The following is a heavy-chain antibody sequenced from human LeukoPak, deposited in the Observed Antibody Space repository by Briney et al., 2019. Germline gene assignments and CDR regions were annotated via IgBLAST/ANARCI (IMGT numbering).Heavy chain of an antibody. V-gene: IGHV3-21*01. CDR1: GRTFINYA. D-gene: IGHD3-3*01. CDR2: ISSSSSYI. CDR3: ARDRGDYDFWSGTQGSFDP. Sequence: GGSLRLSCAASGRTFINYAMHSVRQAPGKGLEWVSSISSSSSYIYYADSVKGRFTISRDNAKHSLYLQMNSLRAEDTAVYYCARDRGDYDFWSGTQGSFDPWGQGTLVTVSS. J-gene: IGHJ5*02.